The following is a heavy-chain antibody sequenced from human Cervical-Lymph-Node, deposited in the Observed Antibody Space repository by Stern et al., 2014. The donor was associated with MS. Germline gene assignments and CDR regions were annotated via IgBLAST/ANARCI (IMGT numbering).Heavy chain of an antibody. Sequence: VQLVQSGGGLVQPGGSLRLSCAASGFTFSSYAMSWVRQAPGKGLEWVSAISGGGGSTYYADSVKGRSTISRDNSKNTLYLQMNSLRAEDTAVYYCANNIVATQDFDYWGQGTLVTVSS. D-gene: IGHD5-12*01. CDR2: ISGGGGST. CDR3: ANNIVATQDFDY. CDR1: GFTFSSYA. V-gene: IGHV3-23*04. J-gene: IGHJ4*02.